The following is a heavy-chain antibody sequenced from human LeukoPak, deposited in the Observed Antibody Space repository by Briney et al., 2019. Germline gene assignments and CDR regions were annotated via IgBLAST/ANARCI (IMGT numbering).Heavy chain of an antibody. CDR2: IYSGGST. CDR3: AREGLTMVRGADV. D-gene: IGHD3-10*01. V-gene: IGHV3-53*01. J-gene: IGHJ6*04. CDR1: GFTVSSNY. Sequence: GGSLRLSCAASGFTVSSNYMSWVRQAPGKGLEWVSVIYSGGSTYYADSVKGRFTISRDNSENTVYLQMNSLRAEDTAVYYCAREGLTMVRGADVWGKGTTVTVSS.